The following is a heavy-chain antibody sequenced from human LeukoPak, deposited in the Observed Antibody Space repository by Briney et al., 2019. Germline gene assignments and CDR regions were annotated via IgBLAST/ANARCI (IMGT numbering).Heavy chain of an antibody. V-gene: IGHV1-69*13. CDR3: ARGVSTEYFHH. J-gene: IGHJ1*01. CDR2: IIPIFGTA. Sequence: SVKVSCKASGYTFSSYAISWVRQAPGQGLEWMGGIIPIFGTANYAQKFQGRVTITADESTSTAYMELSSLRSEDTAVYYRARGVSTEYFHHWGQGTLVTVSS. D-gene: IGHD5/OR15-5a*01. CDR1: GYTFSSYA.